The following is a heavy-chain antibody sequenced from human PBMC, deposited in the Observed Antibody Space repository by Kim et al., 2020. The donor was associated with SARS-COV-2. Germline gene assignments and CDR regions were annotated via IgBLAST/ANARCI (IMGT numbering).Heavy chain of an antibody. D-gene: IGHD1-26*01. V-gene: IGHV3-30-3*01. CDR3: ATTRSGSYYDAFDI. CDR2: ISYDGSNK. Sequence: GGSLRLSCAASGFTFSSYAMHWVRQAPGKGLEWVAVISYDGSNKYYADSVKGRFTISIENSKNTLYLQMNSLRAEDTAVYYCATTRSGSYYDAFDIWGQG. CDR1: GFTFSSYA. J-gene: IGHJ3*02.